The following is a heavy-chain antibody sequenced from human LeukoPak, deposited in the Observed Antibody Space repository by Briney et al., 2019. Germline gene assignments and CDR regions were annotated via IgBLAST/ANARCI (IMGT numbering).Heavy chain of an antibody. J-gene: IGHJ4*02. CDR3: ARVELGGSLEY. CDR1: GGSISSGGYY. Sequence: SETLSLTCTVSGGSISSGGYYWSWIRQPPGKGLEWIGYIYYSGSTYYNPSLKSRVTISVDTSKNQFSLKLSSVTAADTAVYYCARVELGGSLEYWGQGTLVTVSS. V-gene: IGHV4-30-4*01. CDR2: IYYSGST. D-gene: IGHD1-26*01.